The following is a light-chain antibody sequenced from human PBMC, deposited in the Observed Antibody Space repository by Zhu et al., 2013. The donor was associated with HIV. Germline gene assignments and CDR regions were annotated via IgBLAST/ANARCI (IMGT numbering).Light chain of an antibody. J-gene: IGKJ1*01. CDR3: QQHYTTPLT. CDR1: QSVFSNNLNS. Sequence: DIVMTQSPDSLAVSLGERATIECKSSQSVFSNNLNSLTWYQQKAGQPPKLLIYWASTRASGVPDRFSGSGSGTDFALSISSLQAEDAALYYCQQHYTTPLTFGQGTKVEIK. CDR2: WAS. V-gene: IGKV4-1*01.